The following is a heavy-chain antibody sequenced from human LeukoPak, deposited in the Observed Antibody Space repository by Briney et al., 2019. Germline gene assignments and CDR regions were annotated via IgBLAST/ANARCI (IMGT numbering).Heavy chain of an antibody. Sequence: PGGSLRLSCAASGFTFSSYAMHWVRQAPGKGLEGVAVISYDGSNKYYADSVKGRFTISRDNSKNTLYLQMNSLRAEDTAVYYCAAVTIFGVAKKILPGRDYWGQGTLVTVSS. CDR3: AAVTIFGVAKKILPGRDY. J-gene: IGHJ4*02. D-gene: IGHD3-3*01. V-gene: IGHV3-30-3*01. CDR2: ISYDGSNK. CDR1: GFTFSSYA.